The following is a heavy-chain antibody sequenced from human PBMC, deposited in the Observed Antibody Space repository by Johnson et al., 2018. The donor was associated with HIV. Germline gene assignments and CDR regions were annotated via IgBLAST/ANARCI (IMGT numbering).Heavy chain of an antibody. Sequence: EQLVESGGGVVRPGGSLRLSCAASGFTFSSYAMHWVRQAPGKGLEYVSGISGNGGSTYYANSVKGRFTISRDNSKNTLYVQMDSLRAEDMAVYYCAREVYSKFGFDAFDIWGQGTMVTVSS. D-gene: IGHD6-13*01. CDR3: AREVYSKFGFDAFDI. CDR1: GFTFSSYA. J-gene: IGHJ3*02. V-gene: IGHV3-64*01. CDR2: ISGNGGST.